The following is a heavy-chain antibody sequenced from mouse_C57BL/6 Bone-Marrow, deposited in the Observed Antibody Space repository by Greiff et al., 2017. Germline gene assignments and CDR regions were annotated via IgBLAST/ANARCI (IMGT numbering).Heavy chain of an antibody. V-gene: IGHV2-5*01. CDR1: GFSLTSYG. D-gene: IGHD5-1*01. CDR2: LWRGGST. J-gene: IGHJ1*03. CDR3: AKSLPWYFDV. Sequence: VQLHQSGPGLVQPSQSLSITCTVSGFSLTSYGVHWVRHSPGKGLEWLGVLWRGGSTVYNAAFMSRLRITTDNAKSKMFFRRNRLQADDTAIYYCAKSLPWYFDVWGTGTTVTVSS.